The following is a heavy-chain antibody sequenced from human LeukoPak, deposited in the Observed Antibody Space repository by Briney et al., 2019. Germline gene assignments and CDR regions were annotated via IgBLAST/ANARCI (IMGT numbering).Heavy chain of an antibody. CDR3: ARDSTTSSLADP. V-gene: IGHV1-46*01. J-gene: IGHJ5*02. D-gene: IGHD2-2*01. CDR2: INPSDGSA. CDR1: GCTFTTYY. Sequence: ASVKVSCKASGCTFTTYYMHWVRQAPGAGLEWMGIINPSDGSASYAQKFQGRVTMTRDTSTSTVYMELSSLTSEDTALYYCARDSTTSSLADPWGQGTLVTVSS.